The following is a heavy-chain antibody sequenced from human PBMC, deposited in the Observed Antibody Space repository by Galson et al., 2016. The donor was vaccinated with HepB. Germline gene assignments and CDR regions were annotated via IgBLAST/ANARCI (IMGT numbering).Heavy chain of an antibody. V-gene: IGHV4-39*07. CDR2: IYYSGSTD. CDR1: GGSINGGTYY. CDR3: ARDSRLGRYIYATFDY. J-gene: IGHJ4*02. D-gene: IGHD5-18*01. Sequence: SETLSLTCTVSGGSINGGTYYWGWVRRPPGKGLEWIGSIYYSGSTDYYNPSLKSRATISVDTSQNHLSLKLSSVTAADTAVYYCARDSRLGRYIYATFDYWGQGIPVTVSS.